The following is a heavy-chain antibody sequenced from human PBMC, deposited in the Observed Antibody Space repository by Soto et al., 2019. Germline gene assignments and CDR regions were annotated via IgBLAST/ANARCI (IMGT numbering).Heavy chain of an antibody. D-gene: IGHD6-13*01. CDR1: GGSISSGGYY. CDR2: SYYSGST. CDR3: ARGTVTRKGIAAAGIS. J-gene: IGHJ4*02. V-gene: IGHV4-31*03. Sequence: QVQLQESGPGLVKPSQTLSLTCTVSGGSISSGGYYWSWIRQHPGKCLEWIGYSYYSGSTYYNPYLKSRVTISVDTSKNQFSLKLSSVTAADTAVYYCARGTVTRKGIAAAGISWGQGTLVTVSS.